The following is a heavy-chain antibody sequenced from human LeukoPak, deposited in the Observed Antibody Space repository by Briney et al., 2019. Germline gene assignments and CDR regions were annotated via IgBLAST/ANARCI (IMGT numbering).Heavy chain of an antibody. D-gene: IGHD3-16*02. CDR2: MNPKSGNT. CDR3: VRASLLRGLVDYHFDS. V-gene: IGHV1-8*01. CDR1: GYSFSSHD. Sequence: ASVKVSCKASGYSFSSHDINWVRQATGQGLEWMGWMNPKSGNTDHAQKFQGRVTMSRNTSISVAYLELSSLRSEDTAVYFCVRASLLRGLVDYHFDSWGQGTPVTVFS. J-gene: IGHJ4*02.